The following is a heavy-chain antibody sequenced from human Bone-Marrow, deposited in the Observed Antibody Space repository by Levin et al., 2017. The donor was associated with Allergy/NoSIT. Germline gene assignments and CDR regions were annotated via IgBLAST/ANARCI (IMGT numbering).Heavy chain of an antibody. CDR3: ARDGSGGWHFDY. CDR2: IRVYNGDT. CDR1: GYTFSTYG. J-gene: IGHJ4*02. V-gene: IGHV1-18*01. Sequence: GESLKISCKASGYTFSTYGISWVRQAPGQRLEWMGWIRVYNGDTNYAQKLQGRVTMTADTSTSTAYMELRSLRSDDTAVYYCARDGSGGWHFDYWGQGTLVTDSS. D-gene: IGHD6-19*01.